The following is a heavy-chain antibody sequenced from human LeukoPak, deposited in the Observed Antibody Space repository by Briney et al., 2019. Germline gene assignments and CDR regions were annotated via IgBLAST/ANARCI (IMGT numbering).Heavy chain of an antibody. CDR1: GFTFSTYS. D-gene: IGHD6-13*01. V-gene: IGHV3-48*01. CDR2: ITSRSITI. J-gene: IGHJ5*02. Sequence: GGSLRLSCVASGFTFSTYSMNWVRQAPGKGLEWISYITSRSITIDYADSVKGRFTISRDNAKNSLYLQMNSLRAEDTAMYYCARRIAAAGTRWFDPWGQGTLVTVSS. CDR3: ARRIAAAGTRWFDP.